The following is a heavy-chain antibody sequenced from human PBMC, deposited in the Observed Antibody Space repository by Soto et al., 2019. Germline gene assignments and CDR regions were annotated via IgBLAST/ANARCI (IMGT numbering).Heavy chain of an antibody. V-gene: IGHV3-53*01. CDR1: GFTVSAYY. D-gene: IGHD3-10*01. CDR3: ARLSAPTGSYYTAPFDN. Sequence: GGSLRLSCAASGFTVSAYYMIWVRQAPGKGLEWVSVMYRGGTTHYADSFQGRFTISRDSSKNTLYLHMNSLRAEDTAVYYCARLSAPTGSYYTAPFDNWGQGTLVTVSS. CDR2: MYRGGTT. J-gene: IGHJ4*02.